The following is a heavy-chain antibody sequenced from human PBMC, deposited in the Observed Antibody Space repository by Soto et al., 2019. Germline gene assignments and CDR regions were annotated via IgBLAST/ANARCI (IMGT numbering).Heavy chain of an antibody. J-gene: IGHJ2*01. CDR3: ARRAGIVVVTDDWYFDL. D-gene: IGHD3-22*01. CDR1: GGSISSYY. CDR2: IYYSGST. V-gene: IGHV4-59*08. Sequence: QVQLQESGPGLVKPSETLSLTCTVSGGSISSYYWSWIRQPPGKGLEWIGYIYYSGSTNYNPSLKSRVTISVDTSKNQFSLKLSSVTAADTAVYYCARRAGIVVVTDDWYFDLWGRGTLVTVSS.